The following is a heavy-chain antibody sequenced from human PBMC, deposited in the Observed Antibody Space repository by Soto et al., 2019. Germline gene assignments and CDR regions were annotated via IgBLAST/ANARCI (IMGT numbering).Heavy chain of an antibody. V-gene: IGHV4-59*01. Sequence: SETLSLTCTVSGGSISSYYWSWIRQPPGKGLEWIGYIYYSGSTNYNPSLKSRVTISVDTSKNQFSLKLSSVTAADTAVYYCARALGGSGRGPGNFDYWGQGTLVTVSS. CDR3: ARALGGSGRGPGNFDY. D-gene: IGHD3-10*01. CDR2: IYYSGST. CDR1: GGSISSYY. J-gene: IGHJ4*02.